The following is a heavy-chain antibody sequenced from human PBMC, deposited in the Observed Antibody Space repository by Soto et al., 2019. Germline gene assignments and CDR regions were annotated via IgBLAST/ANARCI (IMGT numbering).Heavy chain of an antibody. D-gene: IGHD2-8*02. CDR2: INHSGST. J-gene: IGHJ4*02. CDR1: GGSFSGYY. Sequence: SETLSLTCAVYGGSFSGYYWTWIRQPPGTGLEWIGEINHSGSTNYNPSPKSRVTISVDTSKNQFSLKLTSVTAADTAVYYCARDKVTGLFDYWGQGTLVTVSS. V-gene: IGHV4-34*01. CDR3: ARDKVTGLFDY.